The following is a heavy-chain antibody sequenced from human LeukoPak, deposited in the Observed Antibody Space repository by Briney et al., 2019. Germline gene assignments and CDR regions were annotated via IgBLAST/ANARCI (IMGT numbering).Heavy chain of an antibody. J-gene: IGHJ4*02. CDR1: GGSISSYY. Sequence: SETLSLTCTVSGGSISSYYWSWIRQPPGKGLEWIAYIYCSGSSTYNPSLESRVTISVDTSKNQSSLKLSSVTAADTAVYYCARHYYHSSGSYSFDYWGQGTLVTVSS. V-gene: IGHV4-59*01. CDR3: ARHYYHSSGSYSFDY. D-gene: IGHD3-22*01. CDR2: IYCSGSS.